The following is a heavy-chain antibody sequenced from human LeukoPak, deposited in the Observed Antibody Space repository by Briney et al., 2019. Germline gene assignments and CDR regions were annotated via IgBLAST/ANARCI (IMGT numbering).Heavy chain of an antibody. CDR3: VKGAQGVRGSNSWEYFQH. D-gene: IGHD3-10*01. Sequence: GGSLRLSCLASGFSFSSSAMHWVRQAAGKGLEYVSAISRDGAGTYYADSVKDRVTISRDNSKNTLYLQMSSLTPEDTAVYYCVKGAQGVRGSNSWEYFQHWGQGTLVTVSS. CDR1: GFSFSSSA. V-gene: IGHV3-64D*06. CDR2: ISRDGAGT. J-gene: IGHJ1*01.